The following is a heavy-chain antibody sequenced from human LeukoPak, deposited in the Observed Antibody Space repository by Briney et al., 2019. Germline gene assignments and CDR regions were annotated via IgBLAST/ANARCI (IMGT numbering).Heavy chain of an antibody. J-gene: IGHJ4*02. V-gene: IGHV3-23*01. CDR1: GFTFNNYA. Sequence: PGGSLRLSCAASGFTFNNYAMSWVRQAPGKGLDGGSAIGDNGDNTKYADSVKGRFIISRDNSKNTLYLQMNGLRVEDTAIYYCGKDWKLDYWGQGTLVTVSS. CDR2: IGDNGDNT. D-gene: IGHD1-1*01. CDR3: GKDWKLDY.